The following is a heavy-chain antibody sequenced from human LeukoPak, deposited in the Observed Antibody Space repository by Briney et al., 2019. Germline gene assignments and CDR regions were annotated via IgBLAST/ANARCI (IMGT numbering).Heavy chain of an antibody. Sequence: ASVKVSCKASGYIFTGYYMHWVRQAPGQGLQWMGWINPNNGGPNYAQKFQGRVTMTRDTSNSTAYMELSGLRSDDTAVYFCARGSSAWDTFDIWGQGTLVTVSS. CDR2: INPNNGGP. CDR1: GYIFTGYY. V-gene: IGHV1-2*02. D-gene: IGHD6-25*01. J-gene: IGHJ3*02. CDR3: ARGSSAWDTFDI.